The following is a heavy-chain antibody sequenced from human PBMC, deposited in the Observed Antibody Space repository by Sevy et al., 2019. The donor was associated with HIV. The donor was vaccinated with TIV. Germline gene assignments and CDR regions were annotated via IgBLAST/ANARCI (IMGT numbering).Heavy chain of an antibody. V-gene: IGHV3-30-3*01. J-gene: IGHJ4*02. Sequence: GGSLRLSCAASGFTFSIYAMHWVRQAPGKGLEWVVLDGSSKYHADSVKGRFTISRDNSKNTLYLQMNSLSAEDTAVYYCARGSSENRNYFDYWGQGTLVTVSS. CDR3: ARGSSENRNYFDY. CDR1: GFTFSIYA. D-gene: IGHD2-15*01. CDR2: DGSSK.